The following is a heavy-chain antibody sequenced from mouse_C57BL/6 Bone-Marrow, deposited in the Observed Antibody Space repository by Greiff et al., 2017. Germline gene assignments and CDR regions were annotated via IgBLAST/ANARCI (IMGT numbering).Heavy chain of an antibody. CDR1: GFNIKDDY. CDR3: TTYYGSSYDWYFDV. V-gene: IGHV14-4*01. D-gene: IGHD1-1*01. CDR2: IDPENGDT. J-gene: IGHJ1*03. Sequence: EVKVVESGAELVRPGASVKLSCTASGFNIKDDYMHWVKQRPEQGLEWIGWIDPENGDTEYASKFQGKATITADTSSNTAYLQLSSLTSEDTAVYYCTTYYGSSYDWYFDVWGTGTTVTVSS.